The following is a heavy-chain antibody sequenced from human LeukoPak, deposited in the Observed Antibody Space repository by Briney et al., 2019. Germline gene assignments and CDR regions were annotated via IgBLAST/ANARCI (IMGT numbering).Heavy chain of an antibody. D-gene: IGHD3-10*01. V-gene: IGHV3-30*18. Sequence: PGRSLRLSCAASGFTFSSYGMHWVRQAPGKGQEWVAVISYDGSNKYYADSVKGRFTISRDNSKNTLYLQMNSLRAEDTAVYYCAKDRITVVRGVIHYYYYGMDVWGKGTTVTVSS. CDR3: AKDRITVVRGVIHYYYYGMDV. CDR2: ISYDGSNK. J-gene: IGHJ6*04. CDR1: GFTFSSYG.